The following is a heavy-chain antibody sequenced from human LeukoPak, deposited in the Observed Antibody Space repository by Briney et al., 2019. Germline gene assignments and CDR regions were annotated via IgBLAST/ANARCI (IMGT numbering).Heavy chain of an antibody. D-gene: IGHD4-11*01. J-gene: IGHJ5*02. CDR1: GGSISSYY. CDR3: ARVETVMFWFDP. V-gene: IGHV4-4*07. CDR2: IYTSGST. Sequence: SETLSLTCTVSGGSISSYYWSWIRQPAGKGLEWIGRIYTSGSTNYNPSLKSRVTISVDTSKNQFSLKLSSVTAADTAVYYCARVETVMFWFDPWGQGTLVTVSS.